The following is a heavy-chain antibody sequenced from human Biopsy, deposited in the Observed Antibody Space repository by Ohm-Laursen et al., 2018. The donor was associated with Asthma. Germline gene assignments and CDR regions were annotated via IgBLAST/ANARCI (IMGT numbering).Heavy chain of an antibody. J-gene: IGHJ6*02. CDR1: GGPISSGDYY. V-gene: IGHV4-30-4*01. D-gene: IGHD2-2*01. CDR3: ARVVGGYCSSTSCYGGYYYGMDV. Sequence: SQTLSLTCTVSGGPISSGDYYWSWIRQPPGKGLEWIGYIYYSGSTYYNPSLKSRVTISVDTSKNQFSLKLSSVTAADTAVYYCARVVGGYCSSTSCYGGYYYGMDVWGQGTTVTVSS. CDR2: IYYSGST.